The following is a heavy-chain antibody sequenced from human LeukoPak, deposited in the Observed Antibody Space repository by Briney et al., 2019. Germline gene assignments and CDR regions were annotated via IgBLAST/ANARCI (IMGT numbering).Heavy chain of an antibody. J-gene: IGHJ5*02. CDR1: GGSFSGYY. V-gene: IGHV4-34*01. CDR3: ARRGYYYGSGRNRGGWFDP. Sequence: SETLSLTCAVYGGSFSGYYWSWIRQPPGKGLEWIGEINHSGSTNYNPSLKSRVTISVDTSKNQFSLKLSSVTAADTAVYYCARRGYYYGSGRNRGGWFDPWGQGTLVTVSS. CDR2: INHSGST. D-gene: IGHD3-10*01.